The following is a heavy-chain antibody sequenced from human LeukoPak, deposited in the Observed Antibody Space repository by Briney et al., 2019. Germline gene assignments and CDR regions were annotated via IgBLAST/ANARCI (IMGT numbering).Heavy chain of an antibody. D-gene: IGHD6-13*01. Sequence: GGSLRLSCAASGFTVSSNYMSWVRQAPGKGLEWVSVIYSGGSTYFADSVKGRLTISRDNSKNTLYLQMNSLRAEDTAVYYCARWVTYSSSWYHFDYWGQGTLVTVSS. J-gene: IGHJ4*02. CDR1: GFTVSSNY. CDR2: IYSGGST. CDR3: ARWVTYSSSWYHFDY. V-gene: IGHV3-66*01.